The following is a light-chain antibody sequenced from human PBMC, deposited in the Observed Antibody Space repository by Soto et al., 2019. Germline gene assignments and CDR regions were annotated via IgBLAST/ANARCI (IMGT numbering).Light chain of an antibody. V-gene: IGLV2-14*03. CDR1: SSDVGAYNI. J-gene: IGLJ1*01. CDR3: NSYTTSSTHV. Sequence: QSALTQPASVSGSPGLSITLSCTGTSSDVGAYNIVSWYQQHPGKAPKLIIYDVNNRPSGVSNRFSGSKSGNTASLTISGLQAEDEADYYCNSYTTSSTHVFGTGTQLTVL. CDR2: DVN.